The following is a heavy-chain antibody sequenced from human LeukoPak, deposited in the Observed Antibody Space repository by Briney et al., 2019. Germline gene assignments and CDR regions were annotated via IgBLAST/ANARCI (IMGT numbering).Heavy chain of an antibody. CDR2: ISYDGSNK. J-gene: IGHJ4*02. V-gene: IGHV3-30*18. D-gene: IGHD2-2*02. CDR1: GFTFSSYG. CDR3: AKDGGYCSSTSCYTEDYFDY. Sequence: PGGSLRLSCAASGFTFSSYGMHWVRQAPVKGLEWVAVISYDGSNKYYADSVKGRFTISRDNSKNTLYLQMNSLRAEDTAVYYCAKDGGYCSSTSCYTEDYFDYWGQGTLVTVSS.